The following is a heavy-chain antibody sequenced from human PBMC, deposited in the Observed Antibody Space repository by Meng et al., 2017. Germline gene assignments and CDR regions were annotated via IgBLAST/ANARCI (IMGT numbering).Heavy chain of an antibody. CDR2: INHSGST. Sequence: GSLRLSCPVSGSSISSSSYYWAWIRQPPGKGLEWIGEINHSGSTNYNPCLKSRVTISVDTSKNQFCLKRSSVTAADTSVYYCARGRTYAQNWFDPWGQGTLVTVSS. CDR3: ARGRTYAQNWFDP. D-gene: IGHD2/OR15-2a*01. CDR1: GSSISSSSYY. V-gene: IGHV4-39*07. J-gene: IGHJ5*02.